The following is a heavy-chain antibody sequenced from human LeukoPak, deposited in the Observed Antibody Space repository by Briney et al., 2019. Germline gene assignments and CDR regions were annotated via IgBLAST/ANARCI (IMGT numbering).Heavy chain of an antibody. CDR1: GFTFSSYW. CDR3: AKEGLYYYYYMDV. CDR2: IKQDGSEK. J-gene: IGHJ6*03. V-gene: IGHV3-7*01. Sequence: PGGSLRLSRAASGFTFSSYWMSWFRQAPGEGLGWVAKIKQDGSEKYHGDSVKGRFTISRDNAKNTLYLQRNSLRAEDTAVYYCAKEGLYYYYYMDVWGKGTTVTVSS.